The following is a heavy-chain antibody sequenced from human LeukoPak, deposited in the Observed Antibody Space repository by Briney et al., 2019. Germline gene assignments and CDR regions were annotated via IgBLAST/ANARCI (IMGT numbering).Heavy chain of an antibody. CDR3: ARPGYNSGWYGY. CDR1: GFTFSSYG. V-gene: IGHV3-33*01. D-gene: IGHD6-19*01. Sequence: PGGSLRLSCAASGFTFSSYGMHWVRQAPGKGLEWVAGIWEDGANIHYADSVKGRFTISRDNSKNTLYLHMNNLRVEDTAVYFCARPGYNSGWYGYWGQGALVTVSS. CDR2: IWEDGANI. J-gene: IGHJ4*02.